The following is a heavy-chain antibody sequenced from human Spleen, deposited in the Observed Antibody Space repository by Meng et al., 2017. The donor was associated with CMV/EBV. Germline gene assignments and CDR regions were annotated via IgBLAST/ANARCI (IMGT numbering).Heavy chain of an antibody. CDR1: GYTFTSFD. V-gene: IGHV1-8*01. D-gene: IGHD5-12*01. J-gene: IGHJ4*02. CDR3: ARGYGGSFDS. CDR2: MNPNSGNT. Sequence: NVSCKASGYTFTSFDITWVRQATGQGLEWMGWMNPNSGNTGYAQKFQGRVTMTRSTSITTAYMELSSLRSEDTAIYYCARGYGGSFDSWGQGTLVTVSS.